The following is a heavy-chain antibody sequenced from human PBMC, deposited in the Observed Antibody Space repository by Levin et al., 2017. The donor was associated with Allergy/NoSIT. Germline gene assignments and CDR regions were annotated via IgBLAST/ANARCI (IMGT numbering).Heavy chain of an antibody. V-gene: IGHV3-48*03. J-gene: IGHJ3*02. CDR1: GFTFSSYE. Sequence: PGGSLRLSCAASGFTFSSYEMNWVRQAPGKGLEWVSYISSSGSTIYYADSVKGRFTISRDNAKNSLYLQMNSLRAEDTAVYYCARGMWQLEVLDAFDIWGQGTMVTVSS. CDR2: ISSSGSTI. CDR3: ARGMWQLEVLDAFDI. D-gene: IGHD6-6*01.